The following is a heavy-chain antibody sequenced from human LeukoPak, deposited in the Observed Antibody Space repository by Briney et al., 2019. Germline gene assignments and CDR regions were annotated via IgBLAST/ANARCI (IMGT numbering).Heavy chain of an antibody. V-gene: IGHV3-23*01. CDR3: AKRIVPYYYSVDV. CDR2: ISDRGGST. D-gene: IGHD2-15*01. J-gene: IGHJ6*02. Sequence: GGSLRLSCAASGFTFSSYAMTWVRQAPGKGLEWVSSISDRGGSTYYADSVKGRFTISRDNSKNTLYLQMNSLRAEDTAVYYCAKRIVPYYYSVDVWGQGTTVTVSS. CDR1: GFTFSSYA.